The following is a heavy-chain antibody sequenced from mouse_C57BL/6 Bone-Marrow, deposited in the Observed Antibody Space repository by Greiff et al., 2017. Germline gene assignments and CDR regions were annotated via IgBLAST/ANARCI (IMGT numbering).Heavy chain of an antibody. J-gene: IGHJ4*01. CDR2: IWRGGST. D-gene: IGHD2-5*01. CDR1: GFSLTSYG. V-gene: IGHV2-5*01. Sequence: VKLMESGPGLVQPSQSLSITCTVSGFSLTSYGVHWVRQSPGKGLEWLGVIWRGGSTDYNAAFMSRLSITKDNSKSQVFFKLNSLQADDTAIYYCAKYSNYVGDYWGQGTSVTVSS. CDR3: AKYSNYVGDY.